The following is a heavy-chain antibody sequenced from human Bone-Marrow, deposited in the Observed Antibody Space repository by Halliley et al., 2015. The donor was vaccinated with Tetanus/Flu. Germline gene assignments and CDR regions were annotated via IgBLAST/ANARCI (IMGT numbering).Heavy chain of an antibody. D-gene: IGHD3-16*01. CDR3: ASEGDVSPGGAFDI. CDR2: IAHGGNNK. J-gene: IGHJ3*02. Sequence: VAAIAHGGNNKYYVDPGKGRFAVSRDDSKNTLYLQMNSLRAEDTALYYCASEGDVSPGGAFDIWGQGTMVTVSS. V-gene: IGHV3-30*09.